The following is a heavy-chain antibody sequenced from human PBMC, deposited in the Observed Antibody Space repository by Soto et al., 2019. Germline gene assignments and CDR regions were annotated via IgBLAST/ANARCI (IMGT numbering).Heavy chain of an antibody. CDR1: GGSISSSSYF. CDR3: ARHPSDFWFDP. D-gene: IGHD2-21*02. CDR2: IYYSGST. J-gene: IGHJ5*02. Sequence: QLQLQESGPGLVKPSETLSLTCTVSGGSISSSSYFWGWIRQPPGKGLEWIGSIYYSGSTYYNPSLKSWVTVSVDTSKNQFSLKLSSVTAADTAVYYCARHPSDFWFDPWGQGTLVTVSS. V-gene: IGHV4-39*01.